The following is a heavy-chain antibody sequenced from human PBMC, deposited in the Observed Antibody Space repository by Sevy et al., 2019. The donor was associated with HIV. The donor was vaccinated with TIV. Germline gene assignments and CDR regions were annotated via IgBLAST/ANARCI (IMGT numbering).Heavy chain of an antibody. V-gene: IGHV3-9*01. CDR3: AKDNTAMVTSFFDY. J-gene: IGHJ4*02. CDR1: GFTFDDYA. CDR2: ISWNSGSI. D-gene: IGHD5-18*01. Sequence: GGSLRLSCAASGFTFDDYAMHWVRQAPGKGPEWVSGISWNSGSIGYADSVKGRFTISRDNAKNSLYLQMNSLRAEDTALYYCAKDNTAMVTSFFDYWGQGTLVTVSS.